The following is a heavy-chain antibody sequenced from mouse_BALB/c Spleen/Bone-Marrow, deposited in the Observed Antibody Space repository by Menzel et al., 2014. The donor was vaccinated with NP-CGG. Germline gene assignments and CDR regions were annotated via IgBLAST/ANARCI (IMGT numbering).Heavy chain of an antibody. CDR3: ARDYYGSKYWYFDV. Sequence: EVHLVESGGGLVQPGGSLRLSCATSGFTFSDFYMEWVRQPPGKRLEWIAASRNQANEYTSECSASVKGRFIVATGTSRSILYLQMNAVRGEGTAIYYCARDYYGSKYWYFDVWGAGTTVTVSS. CDR1: GFTFSDFY. CDR2: SRNQANEYTS. D-gene: IGHD1-1*01. V-gene: IGHV7-1*02. J-gene: IGHJ1*01.